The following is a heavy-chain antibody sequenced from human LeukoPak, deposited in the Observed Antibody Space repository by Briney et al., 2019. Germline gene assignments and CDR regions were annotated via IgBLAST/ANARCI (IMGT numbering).Heavy chain of an antibody. J-gene: IGHJ4*02. V-gene: IGHV1-2*02. D-gene: IGHD6-13*01. Sequence: ASVKVSCKASGYTFTGYYMHWVRQAPGQGLEWMGWINPNSGGTNYAQKFQGRVTMTRDTSISTAYMELSRLRSDDTAVYYCARVVGYSSSWYVRKSLDCWGQGTLVTVSS. CDR1: GYTFTGYY. CDR2: INPNSGGT. CDR3: ARVVGYSSSWYVRKSLDC.